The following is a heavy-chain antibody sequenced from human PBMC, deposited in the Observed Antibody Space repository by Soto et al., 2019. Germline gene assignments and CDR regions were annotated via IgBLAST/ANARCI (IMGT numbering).Heavy chain of an antibody. V-gene: IGHV3-30-3*01. CDR3: ARGDQMGRQYYYAMDV. D-gene: IGHD3-10*01. Sequence: QVQLVESGGGVVQPGKSLRLSCAASGFTFSSHSMHWVRQAPGKGLEWVAVMSYDGAYKYYADSVKGRFTISRDNSKNTLYLQMNSLRGEDTAVYFCARGDQMGRQYYYAMDVWGQATTVTVSS. CDR2: MSYDGAYK. CDR1: GFTFSSHS. J-gene: IGHJ6*02.